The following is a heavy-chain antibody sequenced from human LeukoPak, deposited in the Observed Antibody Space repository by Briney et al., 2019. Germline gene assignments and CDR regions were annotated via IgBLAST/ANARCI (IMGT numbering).Heavy chain of an antibody. CDR3: ARVDGDYGFDY. D-gene: IGHD4-17*01. CDR2: INSDGSWT. Sequence: GGSLRLSCAASGNYWMHWVRQVPGKGLVWVSHINSDGSWTSYADSVKGRFTISRDNAKNTLYLQMNSLRAEDTAVYYCARVDGDYGFDYWGQGTLVTVSS. V-gene: IGHV3-74*01. CDR1: GNYW. J-gene: IGHJ4*02.